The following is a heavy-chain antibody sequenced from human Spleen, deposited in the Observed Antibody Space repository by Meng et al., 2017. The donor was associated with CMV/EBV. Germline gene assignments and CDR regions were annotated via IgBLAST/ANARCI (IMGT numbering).Heavy chain of an antibody. CDR1: EGTFRSYA. CDR2: ITPIFGTA. J-gene: IGHJ4*02. Sequence: QAEVWQSWARCETPGSSVRAPCKATEGTFRSYACSCVRQSPGQGSEWMGWITPIFGTASYAQKLQGRVTITADESTSTAYMELRSLRCEDTAVYYCARVAARGLLGYFDYWGQGTLVTVSS. V-gene: IGHV1-69*12. CDR3: ARVAARGLLGYFDY. D-gene: IGHD3-10*01.